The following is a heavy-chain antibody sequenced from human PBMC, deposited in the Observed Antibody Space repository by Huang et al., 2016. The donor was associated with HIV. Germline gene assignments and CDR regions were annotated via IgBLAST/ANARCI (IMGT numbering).Heavy chain of an antibody. D-gene: IGHD2-21*02. CDR1: GIPVSDNY. CDR2: LYSGGNT. J-gene: IGHJ4*02. Sequence: EVQLVESGGGLVQPGESLRLTCAASGIPVSDNYMSWVRQAPGKGLDWFSVLYSGGNTYYADSVKGRFTISRDNSKNTLYLQMNRLRAEDTAIYYCASQVTAILVFDHRGRGAQVTVSS. CDR3: ASQVTAILVFDH. V-gene: IGHV3-53*01.